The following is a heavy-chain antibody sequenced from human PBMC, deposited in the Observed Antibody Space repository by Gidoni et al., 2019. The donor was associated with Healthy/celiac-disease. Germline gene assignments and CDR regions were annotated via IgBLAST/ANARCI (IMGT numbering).Heavy chain of an antibody. V-gene: IGHV4-34*01. J-gene: IGHJ6*02. CDR2: INHSGST. CDR3: ARGAVVVVAATRYYYYYGMDV. Sequence: QVQLQQWGAGLLKPSETLSLTCAVYGGSFSGYYWRWIRQPPGKGLEWIGEINHSGSTNYNPSLKSRVTISVDTSKNQFSLKLSSVTAADTAVYYCARGAVVVVAATRYYYYYGMDVWGQGTTVTVSS. D-gene: IGHD2-15*01. CDR1: GGSFSGYY.